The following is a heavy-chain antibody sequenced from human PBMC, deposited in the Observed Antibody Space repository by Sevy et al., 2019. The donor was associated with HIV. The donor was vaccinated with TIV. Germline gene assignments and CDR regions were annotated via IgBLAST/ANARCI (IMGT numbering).Heavy chain of an antibody. CDR3: ARVYYGSGSDAFDI. Sequence: LRETLSLTCTVSGGSISSYYWSWIRQPPGKGLEWIGYIYYSGSTNYNPSLKSRVTISVETSKNQFSLKLSSVTAADTAVYYCARVYYGSGSDAFDIWGQGTMVTVSS. V-gene: IGHV4-59*01. CDR1: GGSISSYY. J-gene: IGHJ3*02. D-gene: IGHD3-10*01. CDR2: IYYSGST.